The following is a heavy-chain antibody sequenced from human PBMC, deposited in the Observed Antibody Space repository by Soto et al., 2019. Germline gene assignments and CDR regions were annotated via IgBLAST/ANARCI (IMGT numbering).Heavy chain of an antibody. V-gene: IGHV3-30-3*01. CDR2: ISYDGSNK. J-gene: IGHJ3*02. Sequence: QVQLVESGGGVVQPGRSLRLSCAASGFTFSSYAMHWVRQAPGKGLEWVAVISYDGSNKYYADSVKGRFTISRDNSKNTLYLQMNSLRAEDTAVYYCAREGVKYGDYRGGAFDIWGQGTMVTVSS. CDR3: AREGVKYGDYRGGAFDI. D-gene: IGHD4-17*01. CDR1: GFTFSSYA.